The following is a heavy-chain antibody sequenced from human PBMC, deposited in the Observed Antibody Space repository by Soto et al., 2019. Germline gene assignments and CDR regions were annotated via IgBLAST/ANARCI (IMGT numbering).Heavy chain of an antibody. D-gene: IGHD2-2*01. CDR2: INHSGST. V-gene: IGHV4-34*01. CDR3: ARGAYQLLWTYYYYGMDV. Sequence: PSETLSLTCAVYGGSFSGYYWSWIRQPPGKGLEWIGEINHSGSTNFNPSLKSRVTISLDTSKNQFSLKLSSVTAADTAVYYCARGAYQLLWTYYYYGMDVWGQGTTVTVSS. CDR1: GGSFSGYY. J-gene: IGHJ6*02.